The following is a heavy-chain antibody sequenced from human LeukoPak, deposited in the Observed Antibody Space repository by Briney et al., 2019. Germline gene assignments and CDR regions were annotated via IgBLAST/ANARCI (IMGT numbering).Heavy chain of an antibody. J-gene: IGHJ4*02. CDR1: GYTFTSYG. Sequence: ASVKVSCKASGYTFTSYGISWVRPTPGQGLEWMGWISAYNGNTNYAQKLQGRVTMTTDTSTSTAYMELRSLRSDDTAVYYCARGSYYDYVWGSYRYFDYWGQGTLVTVSS. D-gene: IGHD3-16*02. V-gene: IGHV1-18*04. CDR2: ISAYNGNT. CDR3: ARGSYYDYVWGSYRYFDY.